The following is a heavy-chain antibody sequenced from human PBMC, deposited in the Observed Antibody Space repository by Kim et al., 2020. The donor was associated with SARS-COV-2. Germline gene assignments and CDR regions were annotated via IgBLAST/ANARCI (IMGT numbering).Heavy chain of an antibody. CDR3: ARRYSSGWYVDY. CDR1: GGSFSGYY. CDR2: INHSGST. J-gene: IGHJ4*02. V-gene: IGHV4-34*01. Sequence: SETLSLTCAVYGGSFSGYYWSWIRQPPGKGLEWIGEINHSGSTNYNPSLKSRVTISVDTSKNQFSLKLSSVTAADTAVYYCARRYSSGWYVDYWGQGTLVTVSS. D-gene: IGHD6-19*01.